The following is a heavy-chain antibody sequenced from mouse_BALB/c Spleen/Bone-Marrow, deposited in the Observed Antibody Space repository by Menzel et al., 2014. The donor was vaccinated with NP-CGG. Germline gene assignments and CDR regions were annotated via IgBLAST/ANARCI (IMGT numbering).Heavy chain of an antibody. J-gene: IGHJ3*01. D-gene: IGHD2-1*01. CDR3: TRSNGNCFAY. CDR2: INPSNGGT. V-gene: IGHV1S81*02. Sequence: VQLQQSGAELVKPGASVKLSCKASGYTFTSYYMYWVKRRPGQGLEWIGEINPSNGGTNFNEKFKSKATLTVDKSSSTAYMQLSSLTSEDSAVYYCTRSNGNCFAYWGQGTLVTVSA. CDR1: GYTFTSYY.